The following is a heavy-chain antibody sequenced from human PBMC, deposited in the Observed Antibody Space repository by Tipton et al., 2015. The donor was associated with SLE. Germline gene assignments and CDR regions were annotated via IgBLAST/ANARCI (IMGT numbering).Heavy chain of an antibody. CDR2: IESDAMTI. CDR3: ARLAAPDYFDY. J-gene: IGHJ4*02. Sequence: SLRLSCAASGFTISNYWMHWVRQGPGKGLVWVARIESDAMTISYADSVKGRFIISRDNAKNTLYLQMNSLRAEDTAVYYCARLAAPDYFDYWGQGTLVTVSS. V-gene: IGHV3-74*01. CDR1: GFTISNYW. D-gene: IGHD6-25*01.